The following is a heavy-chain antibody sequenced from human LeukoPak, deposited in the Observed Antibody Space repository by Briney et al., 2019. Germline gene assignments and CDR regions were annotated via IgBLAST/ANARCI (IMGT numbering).Heavy chain of an antibody. D-gene: IGHD4-17*01. Sequence: LPSAASACTSISYSMNYFRQAPGPRVKWVSSISSSCSYIYYADSVKGRFTRSRDNARNSLYLQMNSLSAEDTGVYYCAIGQRVGDDRRLDYWGEGTLVTVSS. CDR2: ISSSCSYI. V-gene: IGHV3-21*01. J-gene: IGHJ4*02. CDR1: ACTSISYS. CDR3: AIGQRVGDDRRLDY.